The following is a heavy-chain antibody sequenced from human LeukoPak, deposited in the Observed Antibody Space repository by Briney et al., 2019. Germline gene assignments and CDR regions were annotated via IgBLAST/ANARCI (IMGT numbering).Heavy chain of an antibody. J-gene: IGHJ6*03. V-gene: IGHV4-4*07. CDR1: GGSISSYY. D-gene: IGHD1-26*01. CDR2: IYTSGST. Sequence: PSETLSLTCTVSGGSISSYYWSWIRQPAGKGLEWIERIYTSGSTNYNPSLESRVTMSVDTSKNQFSLKLSSVTAADSAVYYCARSPLGSLSYFYYYYYMDVWGKGTTATVSS. CDR3: ARSPLGSLSYFYYYYYMDV.